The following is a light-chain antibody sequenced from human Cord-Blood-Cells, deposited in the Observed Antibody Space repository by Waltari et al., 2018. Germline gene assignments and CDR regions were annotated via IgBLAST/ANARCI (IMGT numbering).Light chain of an antibody. CDR2: WAS. CDR3: QQYYSTPTWT. Sequence: DIVMTQSPDSLAVSLGERATINCKSSQRVLYSSNNKNYLAWYQQKPGQPPKRLIYWASTRESGVPDRFSGSGSGTDFTLTISSLQAEDVAVYYCQQYYSTPTWTFGQGTKVEIK. J-gene: IGKJ1*01. CDR1: QRVLYSSNNKNY. V-gene: IGKV4-1*01.